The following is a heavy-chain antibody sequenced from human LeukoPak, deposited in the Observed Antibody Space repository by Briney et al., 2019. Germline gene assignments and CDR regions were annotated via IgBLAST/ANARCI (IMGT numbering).Heavy chain of an antibody. V-gene: IGHV3-49*04. CDR1: GFTFGDYP. D-gene: IGHD2-2*01. J-gene: IGHJ4*02. Sequence: GRSLRLSCAASGFTFGDYPMSWVRQAPGKGLEWVGSVRSNIYGGTTQYAASVKGRFTISRDDSKSIAYLQMNSLKTEDTAVYYCTTPLGYCSSTSCLDFDYWGQGTLVTVSS. CDR2: VRSNIYGGTT. CDR3: TTPLGYCSSTSCLDFDY.